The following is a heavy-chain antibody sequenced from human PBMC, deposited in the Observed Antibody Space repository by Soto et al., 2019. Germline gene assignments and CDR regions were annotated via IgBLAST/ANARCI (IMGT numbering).Heavy chain of an antibody. CDR1: GFTFSSYA. D-gene: IGHD6-6*01. V-gene: IGHV3-64*04. Sequence: GGSLRLSCSASGFTFSSYAMHWVRQAPGKGLEYVSAISSNGGSTYYADSVKGRFTISRDNSKNTLYLQMNSLRAEDTAVYYCAKDCREYSSSPSDYWGQGTLVTVSS. J-gene: IGHJ4*02. CDR3: AKDCREYSSSPSDY. CDR2: ISSNGGST.